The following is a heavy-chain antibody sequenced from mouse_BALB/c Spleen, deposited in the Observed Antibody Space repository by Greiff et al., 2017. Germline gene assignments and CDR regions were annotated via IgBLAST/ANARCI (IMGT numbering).Heavy chain of an antibody. CDR3: ANYYDYDGNYAMDY. V-gene: IGHV2-5-1*01. D-gene: IGHD2-4*01. Sequence: QVQLQQSGPSLVQPSQSLSITCTVSGFSLTSYGVHWVRQSPGKGLEWLGVIWRGGSTDYNAAFMSRLSITKDNSKSQVFFKMNSLQADDTAIYYCANYYDYDGNYAMDYWGQGTSVTVSS. CDR1: GFSLTSYG. J-gene: IGHJ4*01. CDR2: IWRGGST.